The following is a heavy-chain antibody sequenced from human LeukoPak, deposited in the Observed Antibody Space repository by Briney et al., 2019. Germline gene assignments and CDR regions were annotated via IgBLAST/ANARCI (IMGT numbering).Heavy chain of an antibody. D-gene: IGHD4-17*01. Sequence: SETLSLTCTVSGGSITTFYWSWIRQPPGKGLEWIAYMFHSGTPRYNPSLQSRVTISADTSKNQFSLNVRSTTAADTAVYYCARGGTMTTVPLWGQGTLVTVSS. J-gene: IGHJ4*02. V-gene: IGHV4-59*08. CDR3: ARGGTMTTVPL. CDR1: GGSITTFY. CDR2: MFHSGTP.